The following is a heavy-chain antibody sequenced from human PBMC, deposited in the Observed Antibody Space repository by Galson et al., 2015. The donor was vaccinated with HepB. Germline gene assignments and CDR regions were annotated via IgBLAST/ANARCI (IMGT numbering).Heavy chain of an antibody. J-gene: IGHJ4*02. CDR3: AKDGAYDSSGYKN. D-gene: IGHD3-22*01. CDR1: GFTFSSFA. V-gene: IGHV3-23*01. Sequence: SLRLSCAGSGFTFSSFAMRWVRQAPGKGLEWVSAISGLGTHTKYADSVKGRFTISRDNSKNTLYLQMNSLRAEDTAVYYCAKDGAYDSSGYKNWGQGTLVTVSS. CDR2: ISGLGTHT.